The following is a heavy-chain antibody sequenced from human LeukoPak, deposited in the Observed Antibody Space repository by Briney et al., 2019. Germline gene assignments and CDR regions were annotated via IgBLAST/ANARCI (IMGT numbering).Heavy chain of an antibody. V-gene: IGHV4-34*01. CDR3: ATYYDILSGYTFDY. CDR2: IHDTGST. CDR1: GGSFSGYY. Sequence: KASETLSLTCAVYGGSFSGYYWSWIRQPPGKGLEWIGEIHDTGSTNYNPPLKSRVTMSLDKSKNQFSLNLNSVTAADTAVYYCATYYDILSGYTFDYWGQGTLVAVSS. J-gene: IGHJ4*02. D-gene: IGHD3-9*01.